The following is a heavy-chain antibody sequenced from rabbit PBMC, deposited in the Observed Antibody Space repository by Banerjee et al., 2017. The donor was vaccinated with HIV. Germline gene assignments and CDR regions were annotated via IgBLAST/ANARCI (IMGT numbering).Heavy chain of an antibody. D-gene: IGHD8-1*01. CDR3: ARDTGTSFSTYGMDL. V-gene: IGHV1S45*01. CDR1: GVSLNDKDV. CDR2: IDTGGRDFT. J-gene: IGHJ6*01. Sequence: QEQLEESGGGLVKPEGSLTLTCKASGVSLNDKDVMCWVRQAPGKGLEWIACIDTGGRDFTYYATWAKGRFTISKTSSTTVTLQMTSLTVADTVTYFCARDTGTSFSTYGMDLWGQGTLVTVS.